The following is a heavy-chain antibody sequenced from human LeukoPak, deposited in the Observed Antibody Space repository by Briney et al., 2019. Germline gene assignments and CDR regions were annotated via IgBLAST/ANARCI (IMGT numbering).Heavy chain of an antibody. Sequence: GGSLRLSCAASGFTFSSYALSWVRQAPGKGLEWVSAISGSGGSTYYADSVKGRFTISRDNSKNTLYLQMNSLRAEDTAVYYCAKERLLWFGELRSGLDYWGQGTLVTVSS. D-gene: IGHD3-10*01. CDR2: ISGSGGST. CDR1: GFTFSSYA. V-gene: IGHV3-23*01. J-gene: IGHJ4*02. CDR3: AKERLLWFGELRSGLDY.